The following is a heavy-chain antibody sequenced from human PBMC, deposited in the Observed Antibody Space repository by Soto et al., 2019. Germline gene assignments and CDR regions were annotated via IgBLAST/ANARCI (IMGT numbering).Heavy chain of an antibody. Sequence: EVQLVESGGGLVKPGGSLKLSCAASGFTFSGAAMHWVRQASGKGLEWVGRIRSKANSYATAYAATVKGRFTISRDDSKNTAYLHSNRLKREATAVDYCTRFPRAAPLGYWGQGTLVTVSS. J-gene: IGHJ4*02. CDR2: IRSKANSYAT. CDR3: TRFPRAAPLGY. CDR1: GFTFSGAA. D-gene: IGHD6-13*01. V-gene: IGHV3-73*02.